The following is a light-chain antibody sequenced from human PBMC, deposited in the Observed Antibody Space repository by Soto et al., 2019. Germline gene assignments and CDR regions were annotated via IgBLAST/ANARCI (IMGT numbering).Light chain of an antibody. CDR3: CAYAGSYTYV. Sequence: SALTQPRSVSGSPGQSVTISCTGTSSDVGGYNYVSWYQQHPGKAPKLMIFDVNKRPSGVPDRFSGSRSGNTASLTISGLQAEDESDYSCCAYAGSYTYVFGSGTKLTVL. CDR2: DVN. V-gene: IGLV2-11*01. CDR1: SSDVGGYNY. J-gene: IGLJ1*01.